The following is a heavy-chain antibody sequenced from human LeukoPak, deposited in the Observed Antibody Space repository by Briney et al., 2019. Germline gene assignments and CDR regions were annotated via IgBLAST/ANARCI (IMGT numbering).Heavy chain of an antibody. D-gene: IGHD6-13*01. J-gene: IGHJ6*03. V-gene: IGHV3-23*01. Sequence: GGSLRLSCAASGFTFSSYAMSWVRQAPGKGLEWVSAISGSGGSTYYADSVKGRFTISRDNSKNTLYLQMNSLRAEDTAVYYCAKVGYSSSWFFHYYYYMDVWGKGTTVTVSS. CDR2: ISGSGGST. CDR3: AKVGYSSSWFFHYYYYMDV. CDR1: GFTFSSYA.